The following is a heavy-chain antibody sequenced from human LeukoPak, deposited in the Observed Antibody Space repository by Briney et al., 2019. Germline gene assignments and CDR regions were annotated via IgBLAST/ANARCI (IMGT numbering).Heavy chain of an antibody. V-gene: IGHV3-74*01. Sequence: GGSLRLSCAASGFTFSSYAMSWVRQAPGKGLVWVSRINSDGSSTSYADSVKGRFTISRDNAKNTLYLQVNSLRAEDTAVYYCARDSSYYDSSGYYQKDLFDYWGQGTLVTVSS. CDR2: INSDGSST. J-gene: IGHJ4*02. CDR1: GFTFSSYA. D-gene: IGHD3-22*01. CDR3: ARDSSYYDSSGYYQKDLFDY.